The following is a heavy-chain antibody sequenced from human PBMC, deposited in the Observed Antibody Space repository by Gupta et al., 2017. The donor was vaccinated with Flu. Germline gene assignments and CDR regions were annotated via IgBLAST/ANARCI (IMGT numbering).Heavy chain of an antibody. D-gene: IGHD2-15*01. V-gene: IGHV3-11*05. CDR2: ISPSGSYT. CDR3: ARGSVVAANFDF. J-gene: IGHJ4*02. Sequence: QVQLVESGGDLVKPGGSLRLSCAASGFTFSDYYMSWIRQTPRKGLEWVSYISPSGSYTNYADSVKGRFTISRDNAQNSLYLQMNSLRAEDTAVYYCARGSVVAANFDFWGQGTLVTVSS. CDR1: GFTFSDYY.